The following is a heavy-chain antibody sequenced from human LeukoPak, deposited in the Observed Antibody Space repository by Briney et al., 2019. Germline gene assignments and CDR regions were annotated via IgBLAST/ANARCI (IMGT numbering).Heavy chain of an antibody. D-gene: IGHD1-1*01. CDR1: GFTFSSYW. V-gene: IGHV3-7*04. J-gene: IGHJ6*02. CDR3: ARENWKECV. Sequence: VGSLRLSCAASGFTFSSYWMSWVRQAPGKGLEWVANINLDGSEKYYVDSVKGRFTISRDNAKNSLYLQMNSLRAEDTGVYYCARENWKECVWGQGTTVTVSS. CDR2: INLDGSEK.